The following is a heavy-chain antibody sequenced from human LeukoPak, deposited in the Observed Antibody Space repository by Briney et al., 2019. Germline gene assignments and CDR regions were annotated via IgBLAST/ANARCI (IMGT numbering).Heavy chain of an antibody. Sequence: GRSLRLSCAASGFTFSSYTMHWVRQAPGKGLEWVAVISYDGRNKYYSDSVRGRFTVSRDNSNNTLYLQMNSLRAEDTAMYYCARDGRQWLADYYFDCWGQGILVTVSS. D-gene: IGHD6-19*01. CDR1: GFTFSSYT. V-gene: IGHV3-30-3*01. CDR3: ARDGRQWLADYYFDC. J-gene: IGHJ4*02. CDR2: ISYDGRNK.